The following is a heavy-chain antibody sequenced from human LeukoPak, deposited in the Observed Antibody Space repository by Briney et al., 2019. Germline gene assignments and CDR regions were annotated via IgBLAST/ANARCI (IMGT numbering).Heavy chain of an antibody. CDR2: INPSDAST. J-gene: IGHJ6*03. CDR3: ARLARYSWSPISPLYYYYYMDV. Sequence: ASVKVSCKASGYTFTSYSMNWVRQAPGQGPEWMGIINPSDASTTYAQKFQGRVTMTRDMSTSTVYMELSSLGSEDTAVYYCARLARYSWSPISPLYYYYYMDVWGKGTTVTVSS. D-gene: IGHD1-26*01. V-gene: IGHV1-46*01. CDR1: GYTFTSYS.